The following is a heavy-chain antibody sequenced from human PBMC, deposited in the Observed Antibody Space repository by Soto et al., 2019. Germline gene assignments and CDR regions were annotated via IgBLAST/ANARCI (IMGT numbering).Heavy chain of an antibody. CDR3: ATPQFSGTYHDTFNI. Sequence: SETLSLTCTVSGGSISRYYWSWIRQPPGKGLEWIGYIYYSGSTNYNPSLKSRVTISVDTSKNLFSLKLTSVTAADTAMYYCATPQFSGTYHDTFNIWGQGTMVTVSS. V-gene: IGHV4-59*08. CDR2: IYYSGST. D-gene: IGHD1-26*01. CDR1: GGSISRYY. J-gene: IGHJ3*02.